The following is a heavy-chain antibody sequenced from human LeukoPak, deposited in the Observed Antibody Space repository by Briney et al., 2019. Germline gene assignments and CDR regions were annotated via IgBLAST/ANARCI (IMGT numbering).Heavy chain of an antibody. Sequence: PSETLSLTCTVSGGSISSGGYYWSWIRQHPGKGLEWIGYIYYSGSTYYNPSLKSRVTISVDTSKNQFSLKLSSVTAADTAVYYCARGGYGDYLYFDYWGQGTLVTVSS. D-gene: IGHD4-17*01. V-gene: IGHV4-31*03. CDR2: IYYSGST. CDR3: ARGGYGDYLYFDY. J-gene: IGHJ4*02. CDR1: GGSISSGGYY.